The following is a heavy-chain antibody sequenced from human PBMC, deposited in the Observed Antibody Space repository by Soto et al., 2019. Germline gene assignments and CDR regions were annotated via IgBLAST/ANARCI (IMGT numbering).Heavy chain of an antibody. CDR1: GYTFTSYY. D-gene: IGHD4-17*01. J-gene: IGHJ6*02. V-gene: IGHV1-46*01. CDR3: ATSTVTSYGMDV. Sequence: ASVKVSCKXSGYTFTSYYMHWVRQAPGQGLEWMGIINPSGGSTSYAQKFQGRVTMTRDTSTSTVYMELSSLRSEDTAVYYCATSTVTSYGMDVWGQGTTVTVSS. CDR2: INPSGGST.